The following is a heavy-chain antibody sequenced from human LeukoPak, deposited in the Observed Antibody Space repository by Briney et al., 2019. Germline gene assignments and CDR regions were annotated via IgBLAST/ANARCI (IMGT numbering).Heavy chain of an antibody. Sequence: GRALSLLCAGSGFLLCRCRMHRGGPAPGEGLEGVAVIWYDGRIKYYADSVKGRLTLSRHNPKKTLYLHVNHPRAEDTAVYYCARDYYYDSSSYYSPVFDIWGQGTMVTVSS. CDR3: ARDYYYDSSSYYSPVFDI. V-gene: IGHV3-33*01. CDR2: IWYDGRIK. J-gene: IGHJ3*02. CDR1: GFLLCRCR. D-gene: IGHD3-22*01.